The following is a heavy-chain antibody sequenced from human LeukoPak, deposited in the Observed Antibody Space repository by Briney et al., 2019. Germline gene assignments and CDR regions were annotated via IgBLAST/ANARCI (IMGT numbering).Heavy chain of an antibody. CDR1: GGSFSGYY. CDR2: INHSGST. Sequence: SETLSLTCAVYGGSFSGYYWSWIRQPPGKGREWIGEINHSGSTNYNPSLKSRVTISVDTSKNQFSLKLSSVTAADTAVYYCARRGIVVVYNWFDPWGQGTLVTVSS. CDR3: ARRGIVVVYNWFDP. D-gene: IGHD3-22*01. J-gene: IGHJ5*02. V-gene: IGHV4-34*01.